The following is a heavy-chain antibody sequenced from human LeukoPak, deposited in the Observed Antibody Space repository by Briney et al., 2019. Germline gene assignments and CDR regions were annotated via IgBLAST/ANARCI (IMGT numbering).Heavy chain of an antibody. CDR1: GFTFSSYA. V-gene: IGHV3-23*01. D-gene: IGHD3-10*01. CDR2: ISGSGGST. Sequence: GGSLRLSCAASGFTFSSYAMSWVRQAPGKGLEWVSAISGSGGSTYYADSVKGRFTISRDNSKDTLYLQMNSLRAEDTAVYYCTRLLRGVVVPYYDYWGQGTLVTVSS. CDR3: TRLLRGVVVPYYDY. J-gene: IGHJ4*02.